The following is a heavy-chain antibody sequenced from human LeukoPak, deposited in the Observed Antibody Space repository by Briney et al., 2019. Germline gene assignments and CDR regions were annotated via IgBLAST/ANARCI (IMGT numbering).Heavy chain of an antibody. J-gene: IGHJ6*02. D-gene: IGHD6-13*01. V-gene: IGHV4-61*02. CDR2: IYTSGST. Sequence: PSETLSLTCTVSGGSISSGSYYWSWIRQPAGKGLEWIGRIYTSGSTNYNPSLKSRVTISVDTSKNQFSLKLSSVTAADTAVYYCARLSSSWFLDVWGQGTTVTVSS. CDR3: ARLSSSWFLDV. CDR1: GGSISSGSYY.